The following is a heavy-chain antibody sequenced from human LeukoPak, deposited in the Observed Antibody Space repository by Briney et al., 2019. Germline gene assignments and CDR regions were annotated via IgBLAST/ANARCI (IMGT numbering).Heavy chain of an antibody. CDR3: ARVQSSWGGRYFDWLPAFDI. D-gene: IGHD3-9*01. V-gene: IGHV4-34*01. CDR1: GGSFSGYF. J-gene: IGHJ3*02. Sequence: SETLSLTCGVYGGSFSGYFWSWIRQTPGTGLEWIGDINHGGTTNYSPPLKSRVTISVDTSKNHYSLKMNSVTAADTAIYYCARVQSSWGGRYFDWLPAFDIWGQGAVVTVSS. CDR2: INHGGTT.